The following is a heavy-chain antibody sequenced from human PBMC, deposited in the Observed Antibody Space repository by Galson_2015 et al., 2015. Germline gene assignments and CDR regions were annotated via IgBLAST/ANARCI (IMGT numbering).Heavy chain of an antibody. J-gene: IGHJ6*02. CDR1: GYTFTSYA. CDR2: INAGNGNT. CDR3: ARVRPYGSGSYYKEPSYYYYGMDV. D-gene: IGHD3-10*01. Sequence: SVKVSCKASGYTFTSYAMHWVRQAPGQRLEWMGWINAGNGNTKYSQKFQGRVTITRDTFASTAYMELSSLRSEDTAVYYCARVRPYGSGSYYKEPSYYYYGMDVWGQGTTVTVSS. V-gene: IGHV1-3*01.